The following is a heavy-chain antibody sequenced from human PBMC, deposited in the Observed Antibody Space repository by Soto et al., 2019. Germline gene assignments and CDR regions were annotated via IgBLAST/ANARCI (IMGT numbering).Heavy chain of an antibody. D-gene: IGHD3-22*01. CDR1: GFAFSRFG. J-gene: IGHJ4*02. V-gene: IGHV3-30*18. Sequence: VQMVESGGGVVQPGGSLRLSCAGSGFAFSRFGMHWVRQAPGKGLEWVACITFNGSKEYYVDSVKGRFAISRNNSMNTLYLQMSSLGPEDTAFYYCAKDNGGYYDSSGNFEYWGQGTLVTVSS. CDR3: AKDNGGYYDSSGNFEY. CDR2: ITFNGSKE.